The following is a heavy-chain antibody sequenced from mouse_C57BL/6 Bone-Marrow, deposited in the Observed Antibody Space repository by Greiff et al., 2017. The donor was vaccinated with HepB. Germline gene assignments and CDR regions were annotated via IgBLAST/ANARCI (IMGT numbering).Heavy chain of an antibody. CDR1: GYTFTSYG. CDR3: AAPYDGYRAWFAY. J-gene: IGHJ3*01. Sequence: VQLQQSGAELARPGASVKLSCKASGYTFTSYGISWVKQRTGQGLEWIGEIYPRSGNTYYNEKFKGKATLTADKSSSTAYMALRSLTSEDSAVYFCAAPYDGYRAWFAYWGQGTLVTVSA. V-gene: IGHV1-81*01. D-gene: IGHD2-3*01. CDR2: IYPRSGNT.